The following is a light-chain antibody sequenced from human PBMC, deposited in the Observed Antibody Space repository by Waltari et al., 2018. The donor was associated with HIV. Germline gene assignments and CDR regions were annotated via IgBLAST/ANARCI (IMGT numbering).Light chain of an antibody. V-gene: IGLV1-44*01. Sequence: QSVLTQPPSASGTPGQRVTFSCSGSSSNIGGNSVNWYQRLPGTAPKLLIYTDNQRPSGVPDRFSGSKTGTSASLAISGLQSADEADYYCASWDDSLNGWVFGGGTKLTVL. CDR1: SSNIGGNS. CDR3: ASWDDSLNGWV. CDR2: TDN. J-gene: IGLJ3*02.